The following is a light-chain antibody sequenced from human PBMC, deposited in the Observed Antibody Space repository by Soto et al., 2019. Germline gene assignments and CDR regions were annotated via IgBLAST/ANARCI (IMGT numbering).Light chain of an antibody. Sequence: DIQMTQSPSSLSASVGDRVTITCRASQGISNYLAWYQQKPGKVPKLLIYAASTLQSGVPSRFSGSGSGTDFTLTIISLQPEDVATYYFQKYNSAPWTFGQVTKVEIK. CDR2: AAS. CDR1: QGISNY. J-gene: IGKJ1*01. V-gene: IGKV1-27*01. CDR3: QKYNSAPWT.